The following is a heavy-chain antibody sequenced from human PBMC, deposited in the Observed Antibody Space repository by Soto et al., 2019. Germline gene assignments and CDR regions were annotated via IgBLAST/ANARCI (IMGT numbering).Heavy chain of an antibody. V-gene: IGHV3-30*18. CDR1: GFTFSGYG. Sequence: PGGSLRLSCAASGFTFSGYGMHWVRQSPGKGLEWVAVISYDGSNKYYADSVKGRFTISRDNSKNTLYLQMNSLRAEDTAVYYCAKDHQDQSSGYSRPPPYYFDYWGQGTLVTVSS. D-gene: IGHD3-22*01. J-gene: IGHJ4*02. CDR3: AKDHQDQSSGYSRPPPYYFDY. CDR2: ISYDGSNK.